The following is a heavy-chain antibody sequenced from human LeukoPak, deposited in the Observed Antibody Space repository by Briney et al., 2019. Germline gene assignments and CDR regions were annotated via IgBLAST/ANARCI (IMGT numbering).Heavy chain of an antibody. CDR1: GGSISSYY. CDR3: ARGPPAYYFDY. J-gene: IGHJ4*02. Sequence: SETLSLTCTVSGGSISSYYWSWIRQPPGEGLEWIGYIYYSGSTNYNPSLKSRVTISVDTSKNQFSLKLSSVTAADTAVYYCARGPPAYYFDYWGQGTLVTVSS. V-gene: IGHV4-59*12. CDR2: IYYSGST.